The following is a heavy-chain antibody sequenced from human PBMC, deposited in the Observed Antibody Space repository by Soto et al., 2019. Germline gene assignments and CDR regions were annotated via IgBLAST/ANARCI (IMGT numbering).Heavy chain of an antibody. V-gene: IGHV3-30*18. Sequence: GGSLRLSCAASGFTFSNYGMHWVRQAPRKGLEWVAVISYGAANTYYADSVNGRFTISRDNSKNTLYLQMNSLRAEDTAVYYGAKEWDYYANTGYFDFWGQGTRVTVSS. CDR2: ISYGAANT. J-gene: IGHJ4*02. D-gene: IGHD3-22*01. CDR3: AKEWDYYANTGYFDF. CDR1: GFTFSNYG.